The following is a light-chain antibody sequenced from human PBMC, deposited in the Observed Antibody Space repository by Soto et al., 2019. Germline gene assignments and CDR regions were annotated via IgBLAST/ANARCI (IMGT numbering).Light chain of an antibody. CDR3: AAWDDSLNGPV. V-gene: IGLV1-44*01. J-gene: IGLJ3*02. Sequence: QSVLTQPPSASXXPGQRVTISCSGSNSNIGSNIVNWYQQLPGSAPKLLIHSNDQRPSGVPDRFAGSKSGTSASLAISGLQSEDEADYYCAAWDDSLNGPVFGGGTKVTVL. CDR2: SND. CDR1: NSNIGSNI.